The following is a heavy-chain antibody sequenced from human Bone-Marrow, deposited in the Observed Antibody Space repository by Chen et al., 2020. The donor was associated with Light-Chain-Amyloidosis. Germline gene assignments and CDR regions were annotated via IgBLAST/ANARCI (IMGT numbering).Heavy chain of an antibody. D-gene: IGHD3-9*01. V-gene: IGHV3-30*18. CDR2: ISFYGNNT. Sequence: QVQLVESGGGVVQPGRSLRLSCAASGFTFSNYDIHWVRQAPGTGLEWVALISFYGNNTSYADSVKGRFTISRDNSKNRLYLQMSSLRPDDTAVFYCSKDRRPYDILTRYYSGLYYYYYGMDVWGQGTSVTVSS. J-gene: IGHJ6*02. CDR3: SKDRRPYDILTRYYSGLYYYYYGMDV. CDR1: GFTFSNYD.